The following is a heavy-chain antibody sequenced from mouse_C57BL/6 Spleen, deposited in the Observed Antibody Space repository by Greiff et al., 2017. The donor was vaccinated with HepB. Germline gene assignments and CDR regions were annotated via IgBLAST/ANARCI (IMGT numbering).Heavy chain of an antibody. V-gene: IGHV5-9*01. Sequence: EVQGVESGGGLVKPGGSLKLSCAASGFTFSSYTMSWVRQTPEKRLEWVATISGGGGNTYYPDSVKGRFTISSDNAKNTLYLQMSSLRSEDTALYYCASQANWGAYFDYWGQGTTLTVSS. CDR3: ASQANWGAYFDY. CDR1: GFTFSSYT. CDR2: ISGGGGNT. D-gene: IGHD4-1*01. J-gene: IGHJ2*01.